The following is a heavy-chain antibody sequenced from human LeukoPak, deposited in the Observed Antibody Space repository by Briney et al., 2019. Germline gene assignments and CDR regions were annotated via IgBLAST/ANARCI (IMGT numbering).Heavy chain of an antibody. D-gene: IGHD3-16*01. CDR2: ISWNSDRK. J-gene: IGHJ3*02. CDR3: AKSRGIGVRAFDI. Sequence: GRSLRLSCAASGFAFRNFAMNWVRQAPGKGLEWVSDISWNSDRKHYADAVKGRFTISRDNAKKSLYLEMNSLRVEDTAFYCAKSRGIGVRAFDIWGQGTMVTVSS. CDR1: GFAFRNFA. V-gene: IGHV3-9*01.